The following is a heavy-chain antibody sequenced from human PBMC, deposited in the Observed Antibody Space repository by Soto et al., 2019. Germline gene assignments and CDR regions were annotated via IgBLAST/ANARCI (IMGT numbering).Heavy chain of an antibody. CDR2: IYYSGST. V-gene: IGHV4-30-4*01. J-gene: IGHJ5*02. CDR1: GGSISSGDYY. CDR3: ARGIDGYCSGGSCYWFDP. D-gene: IGHD2-15*01. Sequence: SETLSLTCTVSGGSISSGDYYWSWIRQPPGKGLEWIGYIYYSGSTYYNPSLKSRVTISVDTSKNQFSLKLSSVTAADTAVYYCARGIDGYCSGGSCYWFDPWGQGTLVTVSS.